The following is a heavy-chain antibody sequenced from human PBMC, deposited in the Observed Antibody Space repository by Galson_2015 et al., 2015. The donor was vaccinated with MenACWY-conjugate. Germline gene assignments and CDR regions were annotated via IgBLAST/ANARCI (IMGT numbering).Heavy chain of an antibody. J-gene: IGHJ1*01. Sequence: SLRLSCAASGFTFRSYAMSWVRQAPGQGLEWVSAISGSGGSTYYADSVKGRFTISRDNSKNTLYLQMNSLRAEDTAVYYCAKAEAVEYFQHWGQGTLVTVSS. V-gene: IGHV3-23*01. CDR2: ISGSGGST. CDR3: AKAEAVEYFQH. D-gene: IGHD6-19*01. CDR1: GFTFRSYA.